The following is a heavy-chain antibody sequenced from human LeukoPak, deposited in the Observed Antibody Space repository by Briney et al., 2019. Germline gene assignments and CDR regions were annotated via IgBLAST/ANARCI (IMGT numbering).Heavy chain of an antibody. V-gene: IGHV3-23*01. J-gene: IGHJ6*02. CDR1: GFTFSSYA. Sequence: GGSLRLSCAASGFTFSSYAMSWVRQAPGKGLEWVSAISGSGGSTYYADSVKGRFTISRDNSKNTLYLQMNSLRAEDTAVYYCAKDLKWDTAMVLWYYGMDVWGQGTTVTVSS. CDR3: AKDLKWDTAMVLWYYGMDV. CDR2: ISGSGGST. D-gene: IGHD5-18*01.